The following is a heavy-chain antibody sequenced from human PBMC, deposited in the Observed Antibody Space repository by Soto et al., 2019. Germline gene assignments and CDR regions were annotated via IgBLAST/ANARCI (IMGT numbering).Heavy chain of an antibody. CDR1: GFTFSTYD. CDR3: ARGRSNQYESSPPPKFDP. D-gene: IGHD2-8*01. Sequence: PGGSLRLSCAASGFTFSTYDMHWVRQATGKGLEWVSAIGTIRDTYYLDSVKGRFTTSRENAKNSVYLQMNSLRAGDTAVYYCARGRSNQYESSPPPKFDPWGRGTLVTVSS. J-gene: IGHJ5*02. CDR2: IGTIRDT. V-gene: IGHV3-13*01.